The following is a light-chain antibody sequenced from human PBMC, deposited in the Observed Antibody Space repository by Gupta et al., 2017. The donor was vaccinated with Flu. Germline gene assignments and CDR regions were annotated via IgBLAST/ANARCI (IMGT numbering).Light chain of an antibody. CDR2: GNS. V-gene: IGLV1-40*01. Sequence: QSVLTQPPSVSGAPGQRVTISCTGSSSNIGAGYDVHWYQQLPGTAPKLLIYGNSNRPSGVPDRFSGSKSGTSASLAITGLQAEDEADYYCQSYDSSLSGLWFGTGTKVTVL. J-gene: IGLJ1*01. CDR3: QSYDSSLSGLW. CDR1: SSNIGAGYD.